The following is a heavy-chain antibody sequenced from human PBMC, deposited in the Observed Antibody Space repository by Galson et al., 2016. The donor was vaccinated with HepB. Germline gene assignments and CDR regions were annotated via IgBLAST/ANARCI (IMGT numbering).Heavy chain of an antibody. D-gene: IGHD3-10*01. V-gene: IGHV3-48*01. Sequence: SLRLSCAVSGVTFSSLSMNWVRQAPGKGLEWVSYLPSENNIQHYADSVRGRFTISRDNAKNSLYLQMNGLRVEDTAVYYCACNRRGVFLLDCWGQGTLVTVSS. CDR2: LPSENNIQ. CDR3: ACNRRGVFLLDC. CDR1: GVTFSSLS. J-gene: IGHJ4*02.